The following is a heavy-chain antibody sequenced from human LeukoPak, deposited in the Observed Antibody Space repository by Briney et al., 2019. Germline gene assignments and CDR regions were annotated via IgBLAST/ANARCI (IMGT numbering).Heavy chain of an antibody. Sequence: GGSLRLSCAASGFTFSSYAMSWVRQAPGKGLEWVSAISGSGGSTYYADSVKGRFTISRDNSKNTLYLQMDSLRAEDTAVYYCAKDDDYGDYASDYWGQGTLVTVSS. CDR1: GFTFSSYA. CDR3: AKDDDYGDYASDY. J-gene: IGHJ4*02. V-gene: IGHV3-23*01. CDR2: ISGSGGST. D-gene: IGHD4-17*01.